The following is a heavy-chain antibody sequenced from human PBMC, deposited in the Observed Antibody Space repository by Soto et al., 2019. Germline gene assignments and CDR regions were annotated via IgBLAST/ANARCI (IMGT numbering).Heavy chain of an antibody. CDR3: ARDWAPYYYDSSGYYPRGYYYYGMDV. Sequence: SVKVSCKASGGTFSSYAISWVRQAPGQGLEWMGGIIPIFGTANYAQKFQGRVTITADESTSTAYMELSSLRSEDTAVYYCARDWAPYYYDSSGYYPRGYYYYGMDVWGQGTTVTVSS. CDR2: IIPIFGTA. D-gene: IGHD3-22*01. CDR1: GGTFSSYA. V-gene: IGHV1-69*13. J-gene: IGHJ6*02.